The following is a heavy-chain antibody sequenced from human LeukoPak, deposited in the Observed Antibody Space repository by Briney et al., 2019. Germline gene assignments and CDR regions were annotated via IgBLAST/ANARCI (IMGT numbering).Heavy chain of an antibody. V-gene: IGHV4-59*01. CDR2: IDYSGST. D-gene: IGHD1-26*01. CDR3: ARDRRRDLLHAFDI. Sequence: SETLSLTCTVSGGTISNYYWSWIRQPPGKRLEWIAYIDYSGSTNYNPSLKSRVTISVDASKNQFSLNLRSVTPADTAVYYCARDRRRDLLHAFDIWGQGTMVTVSS. J-gene: IGHJ3*02. CDR1: GGTISNYY.